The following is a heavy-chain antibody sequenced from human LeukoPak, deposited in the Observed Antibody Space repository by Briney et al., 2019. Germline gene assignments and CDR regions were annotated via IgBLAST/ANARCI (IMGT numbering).Heavy chain of an antibody. V-gene: IGHV1-69*05. D-gene: IGHD6-19*01. CDR3: ARPKSSGWYGFDY. CDR2: IIPIFGTA. CDR1: GGTFSSYA. Sequence: PVKVSCKASGGTFSSYAISWVRQAPGQGLEWMGGIIPIFGTANYAQKFQGRVTITTDESTSTAYMELSSLRSEDTAVYYCARPKSSGWYGFDYWGQGTLVTVSS. J-gene: IGHJ4*02.